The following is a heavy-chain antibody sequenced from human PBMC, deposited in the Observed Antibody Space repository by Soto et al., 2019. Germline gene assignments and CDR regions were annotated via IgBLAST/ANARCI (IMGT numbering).Heavy chain of an antibody. CDR3: ASSVVVPSTMNYFDY. CDR2: IFPADSDT. CDR1: GYSFSNYW. V-gene: IGHV5-51*01. J-gene: IGHJ4*02. D-gene: IGHD2-15*01. Sequence: GESLKISCKGSGYSFSNYWIAWVGQMPGKGLEWMGIIFPADSDTKYSPSFQGQVTISADKSISTAYLQWSSLKASDTAMYYCASSVVVPSTMNYFDYWGQGSLVTVSS.